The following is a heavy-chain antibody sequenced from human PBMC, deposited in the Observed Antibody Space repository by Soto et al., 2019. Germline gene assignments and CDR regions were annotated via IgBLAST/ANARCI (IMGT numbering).Heavy chain of an antibody. J-gene: IGHJ6*02. CDR1: GGSISSGGYY. CDR3: ARDSDRGYGMDV. V-gene: IGHV4-31*03. Sequence: QVQLQASGPGLVTPSQTLSLTCTVSGGSISSGGYYWSWIRQHPGKGLEWIGYIYYSGSTSYHPSLESRVTISVDTSKIQFSLKLSSVTAADTAVYYCARDSDRGYGMDVCGQGTKVTVSS. CDR2: IYYSGST. D-gene: IGHD3-10*01.